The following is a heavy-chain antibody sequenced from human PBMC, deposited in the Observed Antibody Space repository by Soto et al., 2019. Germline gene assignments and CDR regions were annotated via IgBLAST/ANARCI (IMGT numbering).Heavy chain of an antibody. J-gene: IGHJ4*02. CDR1: VGSFSCYY. Sequence: SDPLSLTCAVYVGSFSCYYWSWLSEPTGKGLEWIGEINHSGSTNYNPSLKSRVTISVDTSKNQFSLKLSSVTAADTAVYYCAREVDNSGSYYPFDYWGQGTLVTVS. CDR2: INHSGST. D-gene: IGHD1-26*01. CDR3: AREVDNSGSYYPFDY. V-gene: IGHV4-34*01.